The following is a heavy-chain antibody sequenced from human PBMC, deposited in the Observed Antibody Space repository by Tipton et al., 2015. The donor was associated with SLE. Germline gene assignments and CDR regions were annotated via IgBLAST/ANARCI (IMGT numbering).Heavy chain of an antibody. CDR1: GDSISSRSYH. J-gene: IGHJ5*02. D-gene: IGHD2-15*01. CDR3: ARQVTNRWHVVWFDP. CDR2: IFYSGSS. Sequence: TLSLTCTVSGDSISSRSYHWGWIRQPPGKGLEWIGSIFYSGSSYYNPSLKSRVTIYVDTSQNQFSLKLSSVTAADTAVYYCARQVTNRWHVVWFDPWGQGTLVTVSS. V-gene: IGHV4-39*01.